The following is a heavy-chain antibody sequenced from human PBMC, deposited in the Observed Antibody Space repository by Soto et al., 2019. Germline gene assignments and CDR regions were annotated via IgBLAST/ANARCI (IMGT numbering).Heavy chain of an antibody. CDR3: TTDDPINKN. J-gene: IGHJ4*02. Sequence: AGGSLRLSCAASGFTFRSYGMQWVRQAPGKGLEWVALISHDGGNTDYAASVKGRFTISRDNSKNTLYLQMDSLRIEDSAVYYCTTDDPINKNWGQGTLVTVSS. CDR2: ISHDGGNT. CDR1: GFTFRSYG. V-gene: IGHV3-30*03.